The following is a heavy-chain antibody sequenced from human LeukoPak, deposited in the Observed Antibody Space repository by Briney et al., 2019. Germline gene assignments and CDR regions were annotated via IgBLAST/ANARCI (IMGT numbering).Heavy chain of an antibody. CDR2: IKQDGSEK. V-gene: IGHV3-7*01. Sequence: GGSLRLSCAASGFTFSSYWMHWVRQAPGKGLEWVANIKQDGSEKYYVDSVKGRFTISRDNAKNSLYLQMNSLRAEDTAVYYCARTIRFESVVVAADWPDAFDIWGQGTMVTVSS. D-gene: IGHD2-15*01. CDR3: ARTIRFESVVVAADWPDAFDI. J-gene: IGHJ3*02. CDR1: GFTFSSYW.